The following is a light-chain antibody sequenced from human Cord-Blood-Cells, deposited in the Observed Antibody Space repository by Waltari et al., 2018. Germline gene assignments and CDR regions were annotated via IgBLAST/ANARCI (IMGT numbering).Light chain of an antibody. Sequence: SSELTQDPAVSVALGQTVRITCQGDSLRSYYASWYQQKPGQAPVLVIYGKNNRPSGIPDRFSGSSSGNTASLTTTGAQAEDEADYYCNSRDSRVFGGGTKLTVL. J-gene: IGLJ2*01. CDR1: SLRSYY. V-gene: IGLV3-19*01. CDR2: GKN. CDR3: NSRDSRV.